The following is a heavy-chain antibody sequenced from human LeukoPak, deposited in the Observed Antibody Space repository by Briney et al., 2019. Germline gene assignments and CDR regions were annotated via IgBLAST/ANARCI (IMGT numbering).Heavy chain of an antibody. V-gene: IGHV3-20*01. CDR3: ARNGGSYGIYYYMDV. D-gene: IGHD3-16*01. J-gene: IGHJ6*03. CDR2: INWNGGST. Sequence: GGSLRLSCTAFGFNFDDYGMSWVRQAPGKGLEWVSGINWNGGSTGYADSVKGRFTISRDNAKNSLYLQMNSLRAEDTALYHCARNGGSYGIYYYMDVWGKGTTVTVSS. CDR1: GFNFDDYG.